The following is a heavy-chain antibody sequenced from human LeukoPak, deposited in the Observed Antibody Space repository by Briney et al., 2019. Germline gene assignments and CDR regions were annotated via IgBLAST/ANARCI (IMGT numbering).Heavy chain of an antibody. CDR2: IKRGGSEK. Sequence: PGGPLRLSCVASEFPHSRYRKRGPPAATGEALEGGGYIKRGGSEKYYVDSVKGRFTICRDNVKNSLYLQMNGRRAEDTAVYYCARDLTKDSSDLWGQGTLVTVSS. D-gene: IGHD3-22*01. CDR1: EFPHSRYR. V-gene: IGHV3-7*03. CDR3: ARDLTKDSSDL. J-gene: IGHJ5*02.